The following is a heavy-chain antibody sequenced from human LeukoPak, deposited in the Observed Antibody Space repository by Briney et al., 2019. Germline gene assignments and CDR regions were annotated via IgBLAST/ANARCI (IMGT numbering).Heavy chain of an antibody. J-gene: IGHJ3*02. CDR2: ISSSSSYI. D-gene: IGHD1-26*01. V-gene: IGHV3-21*01. CDR3: AREWDPDAFDI. CDR1: GFTFSDYS. Sequence: PGGSLRLSCAASGFTFSDYSMNWVRQAPGKGLEWVSSISSSSSYIYYADSVKGRFTISRDNSKNTLYLQMNSLRAEDTAVYYCAREWDPDAFDIWGQGTMVTVSS.